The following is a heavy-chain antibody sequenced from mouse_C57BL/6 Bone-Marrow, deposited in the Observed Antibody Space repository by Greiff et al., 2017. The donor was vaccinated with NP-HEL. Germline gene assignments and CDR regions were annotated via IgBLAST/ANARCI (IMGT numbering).Heavy chain of an antibody. CDR3: ARGSFYYAMDY. V-gene: IGHV1-64*01. J-gene: IGHJ4*01. Sequence: QVQLQQPGAELVKPGASVKLSCKASGYTFTSYWMHWVKQRPGQGLEWIGMIHPNSGSTNYNEKFKSKATLTVDKSSSKAYMQLRSLTSEDCAVYYCARGSFYYAMDYWGQGTSVTVSS. CDR1: GYTFTSYW. CDR2: IHPNSGST.